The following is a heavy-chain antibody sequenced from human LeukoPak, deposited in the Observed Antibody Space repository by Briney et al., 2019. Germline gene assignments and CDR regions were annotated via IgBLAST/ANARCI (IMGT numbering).Heavy chain of an antibody. CDR3: ANFGCTSTSCLDY. CDR1: GFTFSSYA. CDR2: ISGSGGST. J-gene: IGHJ4*02. V-gene: IGHV3-23*01. D-gene: IGHD2-2*01. Sequence: GGSLRLSCAASGFTFSSYAMTWVRQAPGKGLEWVSAISGSGGSTYYADSVKGRFAISRDNSKNTLYLQMNSLRAEDTAVYYCANFGCTSTSCLDYWGQGTLVTVSS.